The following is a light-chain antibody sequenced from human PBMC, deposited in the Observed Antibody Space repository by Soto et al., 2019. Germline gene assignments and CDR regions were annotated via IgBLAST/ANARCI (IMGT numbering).Light chain of an antibody. Sequence: DIQMTQSPSSLPASVGDRVTITCRASQSISSYLNWYQQKPGKAPKLLIYAASSLQSGVPSRFSGSGSGTDFTLTISSLQPEDFATYYCQQSYSTRVTFGQGTKVDIK. CDR3: QQSYSTRVT. CDR1: QSISSY. CDR2: AAS. J-gene: IGKJ1*01. V-gene: IGKV1-39*01.